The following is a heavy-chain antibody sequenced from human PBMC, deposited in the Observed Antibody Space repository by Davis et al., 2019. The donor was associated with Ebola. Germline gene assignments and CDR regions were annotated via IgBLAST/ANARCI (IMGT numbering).Heavy chain of an antibody. Sequence: MPSETLSLTCTVSGGPIISDNYYWGWIRQPPGKGLEWIGSISYTRSTYYNPSLKSRVTMSVDTSKNQFSLKVSSVTAADTAVYYCARGEWLLYYFDYWGQGTLVTVSS. V-gene: IGHV4-39*07. CDR2: ISYTRST. CDR3: ARGEWLLYYFDY. CDR1: GGPIISDNYY. D-gene: IGHD3-3*01. J-gene: IGHJ4*02.